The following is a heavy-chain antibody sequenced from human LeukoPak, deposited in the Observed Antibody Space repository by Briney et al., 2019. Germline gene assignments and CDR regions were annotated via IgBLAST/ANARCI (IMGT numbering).Heavy chain of an antibody. CDR1: GFTFSSYS. CDR2: ISSSSSYI. D-gene: IGHD3-3*01. Sequence: PGGSLRLSCAASGFTFSSYSMNWVRQAPGKGLEWVSSISSSSSYIYYADSVKGRFTISRDNAKNSLYLQMNSLRAEDTAVYYCARDPLQPIFGVVIIRYGMDVWGQGTTVTVSS. V-gene: IGHV3-21*01. J-gene: IGHJ6*02. CDR3: ARDPLQPIFGVVIIRYGMDV.